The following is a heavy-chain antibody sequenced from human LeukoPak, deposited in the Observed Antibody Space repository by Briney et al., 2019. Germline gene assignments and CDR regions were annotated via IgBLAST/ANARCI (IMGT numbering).Heavy chain of an antibody. CDR3: ARGGRFTSCNTA. J-gene: IGHJ5*02. V-gene: IGHV3-7*03. Sequence: PGGSLRLSCVVSGLTFSNYWMIWVRQAPGKGLESVAIVNEDGSAKYYLDSVKGRFTISRDNARNSLYLQMNNLRAEDTAVYYCARGGRFTSCNTAWGQGTLVTVSS. D-gene: IGHD2-2*02. CDR2: VNEDGSAK. CDR1: GLTFSNYW.